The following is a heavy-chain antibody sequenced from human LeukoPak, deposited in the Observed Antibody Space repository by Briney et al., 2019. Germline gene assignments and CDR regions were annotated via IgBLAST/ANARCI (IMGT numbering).Heavy chain of an antibody. J-gene: IGHJ4*02. D-gene: IGHD3-10*01. CDR3: ARVSLVRGAPDYYFDY. Sequence: GGSLRLSCVASGVTSRNSWMHWVRQAPGKGLVWVSRITIDGSSTTYADSVKGRFTISRDSAKNTLYLQMNSLRAEDTAVYYCARVSLVRGAPDYYFDYWGQGTLVTVSS. CDR1: GVTSRNSW. CDR2: ITIDGSST. V-gene: IGHV3-74*03.